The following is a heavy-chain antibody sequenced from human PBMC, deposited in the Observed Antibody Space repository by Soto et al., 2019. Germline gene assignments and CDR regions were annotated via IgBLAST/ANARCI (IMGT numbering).Heavy chain of an antibody. CDR2: IFSNDEK. V-gene: IGHV2-26*04. CDR1: GLSLTTSEVG. Sequence: GSGPTLVNPAQTVTLTCTFSGLSLTTSEVGVGWIRQPPGKALEWLAHIFSNDEKSYSTSLKSRPTISKDTSKSQVVLTMTNMDPVDTATYYCASTYSTSWYWFDPWGQGTLVTVSS. D-gene: IGHD6-13*01. CDR3: ASTYSTSWYWFDP. J-gene: IGHJ5*02.